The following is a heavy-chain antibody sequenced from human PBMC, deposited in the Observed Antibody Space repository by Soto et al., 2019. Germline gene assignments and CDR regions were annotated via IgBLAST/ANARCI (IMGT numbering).Heavy chain of an antibody. D-gene: IGHD3-3*01. CDR1: GFTFGDYA. V-gene: IGHV3-49*03. Sequence: AGGSLRLSCTASGFTFGDYAMSWFRQAPGKGLEWVGFIRSKAYGGTTAYAASVKGRFTISRDDSKNTAYLQMNSLKTEDTAVYYCTRHDSNYDFWSGSPPRYGMDVWGQGTTVTVSS. CDR3: TRHDSNYDFWSGSPPRYGMDV. J-gene: IGHJ6*02. CDR2: IRSKAYGGTT.